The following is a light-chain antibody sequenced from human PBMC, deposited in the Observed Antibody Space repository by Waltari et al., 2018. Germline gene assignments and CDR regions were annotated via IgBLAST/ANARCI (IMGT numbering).Light chain of an antibody. V-gene: IGLV1-40*01. CDR2: GVN. CDR3: QSYDHSLSVV. Sequence: QSVLTQPPSVSGAPGQRVTISCTGSGSNIGAGYDVHWYQQRPGEAPKLLIYGVNTRPLVVPDRFSGSQSGTSASLAIRGLQAEDEADYYCQSYDHSLSVVFGGGTKLTVV. CDR1: GSNIGAGYD. J-gene: IGLJ2*01.